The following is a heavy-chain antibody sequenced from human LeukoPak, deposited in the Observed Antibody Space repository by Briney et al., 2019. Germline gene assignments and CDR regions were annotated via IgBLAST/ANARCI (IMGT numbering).Heavy chain of an antibody. CDR3: ARDFEYCSSTSCPYYYYYMDV. D-gene: IGHD2-2*01. CDR1: GFTFSSYW. CDR2: INSDGSST. J-gene: IGHJ6*03. V-gene: IGHV3-74*01. Sequence: PGGSLRLSCAASGFTFSSYWMHWVRQAPGKGLVWVSRINSDGSSTSYAGSVKGRFTISRDNAKNTLYLQMNSLRAEDTAVYYCARDFEYCSSTSCPYYYYYMDVWGKGTTVTVSS.